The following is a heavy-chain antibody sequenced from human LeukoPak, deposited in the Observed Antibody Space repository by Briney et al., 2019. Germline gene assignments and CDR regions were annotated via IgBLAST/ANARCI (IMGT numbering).Heavy chain of an antibody. CDR1: GFTVSSNY. CDR2: IYSGGST. V-gene: IGHV3-53*01. CDR3: AKERGYYGPPYDY. Sequence: GGSLRLSCAASGFTVSSNYMSWVRQAPGKGLEWASVIYSGGSTYYADSVKGRFTISRDNSKNTLYLQMNSLRAEDTAVYYCAKERGYYGPPYDYWGQGTLVTVSS. J-gene: IGHJ4*02. D-gene: IGHD3-10*01.